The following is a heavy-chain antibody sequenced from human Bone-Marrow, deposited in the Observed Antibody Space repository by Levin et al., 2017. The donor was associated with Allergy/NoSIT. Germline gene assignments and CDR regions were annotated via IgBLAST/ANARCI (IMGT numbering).Heavy chain of an antibody. CDR3: AKLGGISSFYYYYGMDV. CDR2: ISWNSDNI. J-gene: IGHJ6*02. V-gene: IGHV3-9*01. CDR1: GFSFEDYA. D-gene: IGHD6-6*01. Sequence: GGSLRLSCAASGFSFEDYAMHWVRQAPGRGLEWVSGISWNSDNIDYADSVKGRFTISRDNAKNSLHLQMNSLRVEDTAFYYCAKLGGISSFYYYYGMDVWGQGTTVTVS.